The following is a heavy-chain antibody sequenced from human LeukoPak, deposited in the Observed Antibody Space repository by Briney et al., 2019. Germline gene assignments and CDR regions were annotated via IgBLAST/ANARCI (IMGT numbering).Heavy chain of an antibody. J-gene: IGHJ2*01. D-gene: IGHD6-19*01. CDR3: ARESSGWTGYFDL. Sequence: SETLSLTCTVSGGSISSGDYYWSWIRQPPGKGLEWIGYIYYSGSTYYNPSLESRVTISVDASKNQFSLKLSSVTAADTAVYYCARESSGWTGYFDLWGRGTLVTVSS. CDR1: GGSISSGDYY. V-gene: IGHV4-30-4*01. CDR2: IYYSGST.